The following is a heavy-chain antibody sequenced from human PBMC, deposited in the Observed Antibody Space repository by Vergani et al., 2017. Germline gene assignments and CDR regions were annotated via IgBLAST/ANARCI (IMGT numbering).Heavy chain of an antibody. J-gene: IGHJ4*02. V-gene: IGHV3-23*01. D-gene: IGHD4-11*01. CDR3: ARDLSYSTAWPFFDS. CDR1: GFSFSSYA. Sequence: EVQLLESGGGLVQPGGSLRLSCAASGFSFSSYAMTWVRQAPGKGLEWVSGISSSGGGTSYVDSVKGRFTISRDSSKTLYLQMDSLRVEDTAMYFCARDLSYSTAWPFFDSRGQGTLVTVSS. CDR2: ISSSGGGT.